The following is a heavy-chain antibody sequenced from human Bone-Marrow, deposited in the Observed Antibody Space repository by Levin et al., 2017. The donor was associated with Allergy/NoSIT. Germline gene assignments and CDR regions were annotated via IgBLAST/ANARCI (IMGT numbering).Heavy chain of an antibody. V-gene: IGHV3-48*01. CDR2: ISSSSSSI. J-gene: IGHJ4*02. Sequence: GGSLRLSCAASGLTFSSYSMNWVRQAPGKGLEWVSYISSSSSSIYYADSVKGRFTISRDNAKNSLYLQMNSLTAEDTAVYYCARGAYGDGGSHWKYWGQGTLVTVSS. CDR3: ARGAYGDGGSHWKY. D-gene: IGHD2-21*01. CDR1: GLTFSSYS.